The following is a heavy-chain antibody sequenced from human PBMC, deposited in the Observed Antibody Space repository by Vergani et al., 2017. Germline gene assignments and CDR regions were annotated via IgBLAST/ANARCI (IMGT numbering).Heavy chain of an antibody. CDR1: GGSISSYY. Sequence: QVQLQESGPGLVKPSETLSLTCTVSGGSISSYYWSWIRQPPGKGLEWIGYIYYSGSTNYNPSLKSRVTISVDTSKNQFSLKLSSVTAADTAVYYCARGYDTQDYWGRGTLVTVSS. J-gene: IGHJ4*02. V-gene: IGHV4-59*01. D-gene: IGHD3-22*01. CDR2: IYYSGST. CDR3: ARGYDTQDY.